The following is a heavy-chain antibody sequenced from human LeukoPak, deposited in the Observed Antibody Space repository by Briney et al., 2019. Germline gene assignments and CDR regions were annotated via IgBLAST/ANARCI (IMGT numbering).Heavy chain of an antibody. V-gene: IGHV3-48*03. D-gene: IGHD3-10*01. Sequence: VGSLRLSCAASGFTFSSYEMNWVRQAPGKRLEWVSYISSSGSTIYYADSVKGRFTISRDNAKNSLYLQMNSLRAEDTAVYYCAREPYGSGSYPYYFDYWGQGTLVTVSS. CDR1: GFTFSSYE. J-gene: IGHJ4*02. CDR3: AREPYGSGSYPYYFDY. CDR2: ISSSGSTI.